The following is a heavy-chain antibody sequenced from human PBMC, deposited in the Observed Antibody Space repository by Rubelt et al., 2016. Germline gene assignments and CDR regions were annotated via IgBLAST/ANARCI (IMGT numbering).Heavy chain of an antibody. CDR3: AKDDFDISGYSAVHDC. J-gene: IGHJ4*02. CDR2: ISGSGGST. Sequence: PGGSLRLSCAASGFTFSSDSISWVRQAPGKGLEWVSAISGSGGSTHYADSVKGRFTISRDNSKNTLYLQMNSLRAEDTAIYYCAKDDFDISGYSAVHDCWGQGTLVTVSS. CDR1: GFTFSSDS. V-gene: IGHV3-23*01. D-gene: IGHD3-22*01.